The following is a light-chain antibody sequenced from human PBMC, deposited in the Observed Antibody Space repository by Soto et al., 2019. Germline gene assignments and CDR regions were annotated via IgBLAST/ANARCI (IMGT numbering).Light chain of an antibody. CDR3: AAWDDSLSGYV. CDR1: NSNIGNNN. CDR2: SSN. Sequence: QSVLTQPPSASGTPGQRVTISCSGNNSNIGNNNVYWYQQLPGTAPKLLIYSSNQRPSGVPDRISGSKSGNSDSLAISGLRSEDEADYYCAAWDDSLSGYVFGTGSTVTGL. V-gene: IGLV1-47*02. J-gene: IGLJ1*01.